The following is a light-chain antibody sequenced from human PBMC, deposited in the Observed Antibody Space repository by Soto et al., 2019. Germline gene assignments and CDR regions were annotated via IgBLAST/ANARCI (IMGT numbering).Light chain of an antibody. Sequence: DIQMTQSPSTLSASVGDRVTITCRASQSISSWLAWYQQKPGTAPNLLIYKASTLQSGVPSRFSGSGSGTEFPLTTSRLQADGSATYCCQQYSDNCTFGQGTKVEIK. J-gene: IGKJ1*01. CDR1: QSISSW. V-gene: IGKV1-5*03. CDR2: KAS. CDR3: QQYSDNCT.